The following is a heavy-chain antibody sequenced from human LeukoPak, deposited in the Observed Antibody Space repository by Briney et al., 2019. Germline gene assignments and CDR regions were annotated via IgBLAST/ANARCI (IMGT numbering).Heavy chain of an antibody. Sequence: PSETLSLTCTVSGGSISSSSYYWGWIRQPPGKGLEWIGSIYYSGSTYYNPSLKSRVTISVDTSKNQFSLKLSSVTAADTAVYYCAREFEPLWSGYRYYYYYYYMDVWGKGTTVTVSS. CDR2: IYYSGST. J-gene: IGHJ6*03. D-gene: IGHD3-3*01. CDR1: GGSISSSSYY. CDR3: AREFEPLWSGYRYYYYYYYMDV. V-gene: IGHV4-39*07.